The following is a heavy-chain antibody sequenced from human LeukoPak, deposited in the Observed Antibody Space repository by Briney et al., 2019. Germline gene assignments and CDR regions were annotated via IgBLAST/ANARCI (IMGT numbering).Heavy chain of an antibody. J-gene: IGHJ6*03. D-gene: IGHD3-16*02. CDR2: IYYSGST. Sequence: PSGPLSLTCAVSGGSISSSNWWTWVRQSPGKGLEWIGEIYYSGSTNYNPSLKSRITISVDKSKNQFSLKLSSVTAADTAVYYCARCPFITWYYSYYMDVWGKGITVTISS. CDR3: ARCPFITWYYSYYMDV. CDR1: GGSISSSNW. V-gene: IGHV4-4*02.